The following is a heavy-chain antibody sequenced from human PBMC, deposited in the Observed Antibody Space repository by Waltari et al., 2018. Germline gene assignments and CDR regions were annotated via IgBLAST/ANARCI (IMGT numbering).Heavy chain of an antibody. Sequence: QVQLQQWGAGLLKPSETLSLPCAVYGGSFSGYYWSWIRQPPGKGLEWIGEINHSGSTNYNPSLKSRVTISVDTSKNQFSLKLSSVTAADTAVYYCARGPLGSGYHLDYWGQGTLVTVSS. V-gene: IGHV4-34*01. CDR3: ARGPLGSGYHLDY. CDR1: GGSFSGYY. D-gene: IGHD3-22*01. J-gene: IGHJ4*02. CDR2: INHSGST.